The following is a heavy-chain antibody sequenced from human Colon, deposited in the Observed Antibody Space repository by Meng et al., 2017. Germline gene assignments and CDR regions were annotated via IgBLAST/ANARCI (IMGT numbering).Heavy chain of an antibody. Sequence: QVQLQESGPGLVKPSGTLSLTCAVSGGSLSSDYWWSWVRQSPGKGLEWIGDIYHSGRTNYNPSLKSRVTMSVDESKNQFSLKLSSVTPADTAVYFCARDRVPGKYWGQGTLVTVSS. D-gene: IGHD1-14*01. CDR2: IYHSGRT. J-gene: IGHJ4*02. V-gene: IGHV4-4*02. CDR1: GGSLSSDYW. CDR3: ARDRVPGKY.